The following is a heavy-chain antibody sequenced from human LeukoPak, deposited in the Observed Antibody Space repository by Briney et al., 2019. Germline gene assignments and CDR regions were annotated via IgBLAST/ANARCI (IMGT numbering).Heavy chain of an antibody. D-gene: IGHD6-6*01. V-gene: IGHV3-21*01. CDR2: ISSSSSYI. CDR3: ASRAQYSSPYYYYYYMDV. Sequence: GGSLRLSCAASGFTFSSYSMNWVRQAPGKGLEWVSSISSSSSYIYYADSVKGRFTISRDNSKNTLYLQMNSLRAEDTAVYYCASRAQYSSPYYYYYYMDVWGKGTTVTISS. J-gene: IGHJ6*03. CDR1: GFTFSSYS.